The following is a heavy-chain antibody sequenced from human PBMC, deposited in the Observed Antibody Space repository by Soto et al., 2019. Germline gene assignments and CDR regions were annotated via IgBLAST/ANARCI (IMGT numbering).Heavy chain of an antibody. V-gene: IGHV1-18*01. Sequence: ASVKVSCKASGYTFTNYGISWVRQAPGQGLERLGWISASNGNTNYAQNGQGRVTITADNSTGTAYMEVNSLRSEDTAVYYCARDSPIGSTFSGYDAIDYWGQGTLVTVSS. CDR2: ISASNGNT. J-gene: IGHJ4*02. CDR1: GYTFTNYG. D-gene: IGHD5-12*01. CDR3: ARDSPIGSTFSGYDAIDY.